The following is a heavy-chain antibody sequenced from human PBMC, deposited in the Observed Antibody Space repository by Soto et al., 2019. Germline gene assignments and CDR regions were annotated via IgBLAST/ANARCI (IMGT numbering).Heavy chain of an antibody. CDR2: ISAYNGNT. D-gene: IGHD6-13*01. V-gene: IGHV1-18*01. CDR1: GYTFTSYG. J-gene: IGHJ6*02. Sequence: VKVSCKASGYTFTSYGISWVRQAPGQGLEWMGWISAYNGNTNYAQKLQGRVTLTTDTSTSTAYMELRRLRSDDTAVYYCARDPIAAAPDYYYYYGMDVWGQGTTVTVSS. CDR3: ARDPIAAAPDYYYYYGMDV.